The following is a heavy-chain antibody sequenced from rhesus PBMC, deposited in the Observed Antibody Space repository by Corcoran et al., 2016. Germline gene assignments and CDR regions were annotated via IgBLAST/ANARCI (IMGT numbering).Heavy chain of an antibody. V-gene: IGHV4-173*01. CDR2: ISGSGGST. Sequence: QVQLQESGPGLVKPSETLSLTCAVTGGSFSSYYWSWIRQPPGKGLCWIGRISGSGGSTDLNPRLKSRVTISTDTSKNQFSLKRSSVTAADTAVYYCVRKNIAAGFDYWGQGVLVTVSS. J-gene: IGHJ4*01. D-gene: IGHD6-25*01. CDR1: GGSFSSYY. CDR3: VRKNIAAGFDY.